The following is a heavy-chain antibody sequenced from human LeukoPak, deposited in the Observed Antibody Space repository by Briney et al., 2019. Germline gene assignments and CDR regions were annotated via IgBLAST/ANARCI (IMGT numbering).Heavy chain of an antibody. J-gene: IGHJ3*02. Sequence: PGGSLRLSCAASGFTFSSYWMHWVRQAPGKGLVWVSRINSDGSSTSYADSVKGRFTISRDNAKNTLYLQMNSLRAEDTAVYYCARNSYYYVSSGYHDAFDIWGQGTMVTVSS. CDR1: GFTFSSYW. D-gene: IGHD3-22*01. CDR3: ARNSYYYVSSGYHDAFDI. CDR2: INSDGSST. V-gene: IGHV3-74*01.